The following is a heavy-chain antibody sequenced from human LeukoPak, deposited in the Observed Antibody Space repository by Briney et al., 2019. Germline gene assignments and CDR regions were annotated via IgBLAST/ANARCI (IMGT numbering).Heavy chain of an antibody. D-gene: IGHD3-10*01. CDR1: GYTFTGFY. CDR3: AREEVSVISDTCCSGLGY. Sequence: ASVKVSCKASGYTFTGFYMHWVRQAPGQGLEWMGWINPNGGGTSYAQKFQGRVTMTRDTSINTAYMELSSLRSDDTAVYYCAREEVSVISDTCCSGLGYWGQGTLVTVSS. V-gene: IGHV1-2*02. CDR2: INPNGGGT. J-gene: IGHJ4*02.